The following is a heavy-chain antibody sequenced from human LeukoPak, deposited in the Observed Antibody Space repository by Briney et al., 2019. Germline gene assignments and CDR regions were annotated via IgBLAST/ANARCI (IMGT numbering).Heavy chain of an antibody. CDR1: GFTFSSFA. Sequence: GGSLRLSCSASGFTFSSFAMNWVRQAPGKGLEWVANIKEDRTEKYYVDSVKGRFTISRDNAKNSLYLQMNSLRADDTAVYYCARDQGYRYGSTYRSTVFDYWGQGTLVTVSS. CDR2: IKEDRTEK. V-gene: IGHV3-7*01. D-gene: IGHD5-18*01. CDR3: ARDQGYRYGSTYRSTVFDY. J-gene: IGHJ4*02.